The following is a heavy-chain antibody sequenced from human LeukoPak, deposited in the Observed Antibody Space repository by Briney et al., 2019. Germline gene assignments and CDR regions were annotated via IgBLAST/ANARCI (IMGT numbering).Heavy chain of an antibody. V-gene: IGHV4-59*01. CDR3: ARDRGYGNPFDS. CDR1: GFTFSSYA. D-gene: IGHD4-11*01. CDR2: IYYSGST. J-gene: IGHJ4*02. Sequence: GSLRLSCAASGFTFSSYAMHWIRQPPGKGLEWIGYIYYSGSTYYNPSLKSRVTISVDTSKNQFSLKLTSVTAADTAVYYCARDRGYGNPFDSWGQGTLVTVS.